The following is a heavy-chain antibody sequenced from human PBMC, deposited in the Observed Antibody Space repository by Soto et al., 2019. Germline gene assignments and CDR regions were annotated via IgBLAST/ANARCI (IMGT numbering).Heavy chain of an antibody. CDR3: VSRLSGTYDY. Sequence: EVQLAESGGGMVQPGGSLRLSCVASGFTFSSYDMHWVRQTPGKGLEYVSSISSNGGTTYYGNSVKGRFTISRDNSKNTLYLQMGSLRAEDMAVYYCVSRLSGTYDYWGQGTLVTVSS. V-gene: IGHV3-64*01. CDR1: GFTFSSYD. CDR2: ISSNGGTT. D-gene: IGHD3-10*01. J-gene: IGHJ4*02.